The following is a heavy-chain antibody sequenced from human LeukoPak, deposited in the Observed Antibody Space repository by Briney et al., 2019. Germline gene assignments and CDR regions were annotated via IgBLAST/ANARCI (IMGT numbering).Heavy chain of an antibody. V-gene: IGHV1-2*06. CDR1: GYTFTGYY. CDR2: INPNSGGT. D-gene: IGHD6-13*01. J-gene: IGHJ5*02. Sequence: ASVKVSCKASGYTFTGYYMHWVRQAPGQGLEWMGRINPNSGGTNYAQKFQGRVTMTRDTSISTAYMELSRLRSDDTAVYYCARSLYLGIAAAGPYNWFDPWAREPWSPSPQ. CDR3: ARSLYLGIAAAGPYNWFDP.